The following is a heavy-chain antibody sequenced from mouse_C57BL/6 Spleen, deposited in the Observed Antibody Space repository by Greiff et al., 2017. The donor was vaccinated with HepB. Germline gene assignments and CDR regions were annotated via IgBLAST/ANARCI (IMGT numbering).Heavy chain of an antibody. D-gene: IGHD2-12*01. Sequence: VQLQQSGAELARPGASVKLSCKASGYTFTSYGISWVKQRTGQGLEWIGEIYPRSGNTYYNEKFKGKATLTADKSSSTAYMELRSLTSEDSAVYFWVPRLWYFDVWGTGTTVTVSS. J-gene: IGHJ1*03. CDR1: GYTFTSYG. V-gene: IGHV1-81*01. CDR2: IYPRSGNT. CDR3: VPRLWYFDV.